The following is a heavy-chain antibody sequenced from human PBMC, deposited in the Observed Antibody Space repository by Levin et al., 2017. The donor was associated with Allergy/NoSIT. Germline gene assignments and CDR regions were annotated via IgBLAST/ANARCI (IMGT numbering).Heavy chain of an antibody. CDR2: IYPGDSDT. V-gene: IGHV5-51*01. J-gene: IGHJ3*02. CDR1: GYSFTSYW. D-gene: IGHD2-2*01. CDR3: ARGVVPAAKDPPGADAFDI. Sequence: NRGESLKISCKGSGYSFTSYWIGWVRQMPGKGLEWMGIIYPGDSDTRYSPSFQGQVTISADKSISTAYLQWSSLKASDTAMYYCARGVVPAAKDPPGADAFDIWGQGTMVTVSS.